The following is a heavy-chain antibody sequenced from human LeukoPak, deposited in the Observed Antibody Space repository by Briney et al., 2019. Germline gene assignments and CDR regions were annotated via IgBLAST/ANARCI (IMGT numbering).Heavy chain of an antibody. J-gene: IGHJ3*02. Sequence: GASVKVSCKASGYTFTSYYIHWVRQAPGQGLEWMGIINPSGGSTYYTQKFQGRLTMTRDMSTSTVYMELSSLRSEDTAVYYCARVVATTRSHDAFDIWGQGTMVPVSS. CDR3: ARVVATTRSHDAFDI. D-gene: IGHD1-26*01. CDR2: INPSGGST. CDR1: GYTFTSYY. V-gene: IGHV1-46*01.